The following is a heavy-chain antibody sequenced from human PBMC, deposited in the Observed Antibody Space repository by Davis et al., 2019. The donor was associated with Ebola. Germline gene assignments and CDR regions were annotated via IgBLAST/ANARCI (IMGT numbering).Heavy chain of an antibody. CDR3: ANSQCSGGSCYERDYYYYGMDV. CDR2: ISGSGGST. Sequence: GESLKISCAASGFTFSSYAMSWVRQAPGKGLEWVSAISGSGGSTYYADSVKGRFTISRDNSKNTLYLQMNSLRAEDTAVYYCANSQCSGGSCYERDYYYYGMDVWGQGTTVTVSS. D-gene: IGHD2-15*01. CDR1: GFTFSSYA. V-gene: IGHV3-23*01. J-gene: IGHJ6*02.